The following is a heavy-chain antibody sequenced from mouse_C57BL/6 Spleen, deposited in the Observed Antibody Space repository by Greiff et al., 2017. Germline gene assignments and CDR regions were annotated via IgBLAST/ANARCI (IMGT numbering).Heavy chain of an antibody. D-gene: IGHD2-2*01. CDR1: GYTFTSYW. Sequence: QVQLQQPGAELVKPGASVKLSCKASGYTFTSYWMHWVKQRPGQGLEWIGMIHPNSGGTNYNEKFKSKATLTVDKSSSTAYMQLSSLTSEDSAVYYCASCYGNDPDYWGQGTTLTVSS. CDR3: ASCYGNDPDY. J-gene: IGHJ2*01. CDR2: IHPNSGGT. V-gene: IGHV1-64*01.